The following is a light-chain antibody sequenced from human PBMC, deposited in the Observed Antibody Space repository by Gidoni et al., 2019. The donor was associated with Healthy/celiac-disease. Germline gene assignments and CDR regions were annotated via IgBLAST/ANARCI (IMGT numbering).Light chain of an antibody. CDR2: DAS. V-gene: IGKV1-33*01. CDR1: QDISNY. J-gene: IGKJ3*01. Sequence: IQLSQSPSSLSDSVRDTVTITCQASQDISNYLNWYKQKPRKAPKILIYDASNLETGVPSRFSGSGSGTDFTFTISSLQPEDIATYYCQQYDNIPFTFGPGTKVDIK. CDR3: QQYDNIPFT.